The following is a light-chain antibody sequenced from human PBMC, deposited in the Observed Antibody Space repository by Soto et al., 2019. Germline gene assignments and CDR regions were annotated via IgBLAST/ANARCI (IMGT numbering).Light chain of an antibody. Sequence: TQSPGTLSLSPGERATLSCGASQSVPKDYLAWYQQKPGQPPRLLIYDASARATDIPDRFSGSGSGSDFTLTISRLEPEDFAVYACQQYALSPLTFGGGPKVDTK. CDR2: DAS. V-gene: IGKV3-20*01. J-gene: IGKJ4*01. CDR3: QQYALSPLT. CDR1: QSVPKDY.